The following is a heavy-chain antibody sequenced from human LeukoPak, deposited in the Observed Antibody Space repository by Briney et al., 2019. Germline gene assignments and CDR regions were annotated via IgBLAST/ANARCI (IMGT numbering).Heavy chain of an antibody. CDR3: ARCKVVVITIGWFDP. CDR1: GFTFSSYG. D-gene: IGHD3-22*01. CDR2: ISYDGSNK. J-gene: IGHJ5*02. Sequence: PGGSLRLSCAASGFTFSSYGMHWVRQAPGKGLEWVAVISYDGSNKYYADSVKGRFTISRDNSKNSLYLQMNSLRAEDTAVYYCARCKVVVITIGWFDPWGQGTLVTVSS. V-gene: IGHV3-30*03.